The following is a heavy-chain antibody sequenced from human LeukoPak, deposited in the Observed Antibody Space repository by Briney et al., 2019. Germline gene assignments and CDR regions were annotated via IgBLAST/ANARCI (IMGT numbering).Heavy chain of an antibody. CDR2: INHSGST. V-gene: IGHV4-39*07. D-gene: IGHD6-6*01. CDR1: GGSISSTNYY. CDR3: ARVRRGWAARRFWFDP. Sequence: PSETLSLTCTVSGGSISSTNYYWAWIRQPPGKGLEWIGEINHSGSTNYNPSLKSRVTISVDTSKNQFSLKLSSVTAADTAVYYCARVRRGWAARRFWFDPWGQGTLVTVSS. J-gene: IGHJ5*02.